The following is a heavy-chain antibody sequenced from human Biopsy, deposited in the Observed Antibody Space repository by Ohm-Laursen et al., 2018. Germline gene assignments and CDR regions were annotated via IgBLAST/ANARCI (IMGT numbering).Heavy chain of an antibody. Sequence: PGTLSLTCAVYGGSFSGYYWSWIRQSPGKGLEWIGEINHRGSTNYNPSLKSRVTISVDTSKNQFSLKLRSVTAADTAVYYCARAVDYYDPYYYYGLDVWGQGTTVTVSS. D-gene: IGHD3-16*01. J-gene: IGHJ6*02. CDR2: INHRGST. CDR3: ARAVDYYDPYYYYGLDV. V-gene: IGHV4-34*01. CDR1: GGSFSGYY.